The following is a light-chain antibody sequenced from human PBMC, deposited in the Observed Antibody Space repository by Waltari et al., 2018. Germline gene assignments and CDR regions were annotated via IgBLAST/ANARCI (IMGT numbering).Light chain of an antibody. CDR2: RAS. J-gene: IGKJ1*01. CDR3: HQYDKSPET. CDR1: QSVTSSY. V-gene: IGKV3-20*01. Sequence: EIVLTQSPGTLPLSPGERATLSCRASQSVTSSYFAWYLQKPGQAPRLLIYRASSRATGIPDRFSGSGSGTDFTLTISTLEPEDFGVYYCHQYDKSPETFGQGTKLQIK.